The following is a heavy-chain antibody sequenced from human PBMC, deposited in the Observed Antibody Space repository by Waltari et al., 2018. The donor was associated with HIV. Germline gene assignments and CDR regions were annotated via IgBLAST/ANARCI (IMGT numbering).Heavy chain of an antibody. CDR1: GGSFSGYY. J-gene: IGHJ4*02. CDR2: INHSGSN. Sequence: QVQLQQWGAGLLKPSETLSLTCAVYGGSFSGYYWSWIRQPPGKGLEWIGEINHSGSNNYNPALKDRVTISGDTAKDQVSLKLGVWTAADTAVYYWAGGHGAVGGRIFDYWGQGTLVTVSS. CDR3: AGGHGAVGGRIFDY. D-gene: IGHD6-19*01. V-gene: IGHV4-34*01.